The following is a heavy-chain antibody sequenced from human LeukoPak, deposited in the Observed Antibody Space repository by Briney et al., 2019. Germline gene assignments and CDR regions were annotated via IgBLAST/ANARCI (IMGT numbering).Heavy chain of an antibody. D-gene: IGHD6-19*01. CDR1: GFTFSSYA. CDR2: ISGSGGST. Sequence: PGGSLRLSCAASGFTFSSYAMSWVRQSPGKGLEWVSAISGSGGSTYYADSVKGRFTISRDNSKNTLYLQMNSLRSEDTAVYYCAKSVGGSGWHDGGYYMDVWGKGTTVTVSS. V-gene: IGHV3-23*01. CDR3: AKSVGGSGWHDGGYYMDV. J-gene: IGHJ6*03.